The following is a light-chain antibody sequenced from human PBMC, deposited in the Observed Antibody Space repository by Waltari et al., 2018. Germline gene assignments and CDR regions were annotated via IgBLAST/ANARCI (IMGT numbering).Light chain of an antibody. CDR2: DVD. CDR3: CSYAASVHWL. V-gene: IGLV2-11*01. Sequence: QSALTQPRSVSGSPGQSVTTSCTGTSTHVVGYHYVSWYQQHPGRAPKHIIYDVDKRPSGVPDRFFGSKSGNTASLTISGLQADDESDFYCCSYAASVHWLFGGGTKVTVL. J-gene: IGLJ3*02. CDR1: STHVVGYHY.